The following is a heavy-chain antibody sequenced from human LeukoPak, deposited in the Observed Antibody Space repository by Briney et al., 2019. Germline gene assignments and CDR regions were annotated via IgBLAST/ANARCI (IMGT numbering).Heavy chain of an antibody. Sequence: ASVKVSCKASGYTFTSYGISWVRQAPGQGLEWMGWTSAYNGNTNYAQKLQGRVTMTTDTSTSTAYMELRSLRSDDTAVYYCARDEVAAAHLPLDYWGQGTLVTVSS. D-gene: IGHD6-13*01. CDR3: ARDEVAAAHLPLDY. CDR2: TSAYNGNT. J-gene: IGHJ4*02. CDR1: GYTFTSYG. V-gene: IGHV1-18*01.